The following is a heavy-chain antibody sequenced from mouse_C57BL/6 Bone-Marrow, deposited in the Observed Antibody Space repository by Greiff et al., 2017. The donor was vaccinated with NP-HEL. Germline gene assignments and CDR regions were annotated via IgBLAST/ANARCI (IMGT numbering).Heavy chain of an antibody. V-gene: IGHV3-6*01. CDR2: ISYDGSN. J-gene: IGHJ1*03. CDR1: GYSITSGYY. CDR3: ARESYYGSSFWYFDV. D-gene: IGHD1-1*01. Sequence: DVKLQESGPGLVKPSQSLSLTCSVTGYSITSGYYWNWIRQFPGNKLEWMGYISYDGSNNYNPSLKNRISITRDTSKNQFFLKLNSVTTEDTATYYCARESYYGSSFWYFDVWGTGTTVTVSS.